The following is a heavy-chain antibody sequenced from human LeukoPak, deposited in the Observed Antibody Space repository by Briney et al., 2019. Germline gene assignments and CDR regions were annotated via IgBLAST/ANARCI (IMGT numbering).Heavy chain of an antibody. CDR3: ASPGELLWFGESLDY. CDR1: GYTFTGYY. J-gene: IGHJ4*02. CDR2: INPNSGGT. V-gene: IGHV1-2*02. Sequence: ASVKVSCKASGYTFTGYYMHWVRQSPGQRLEWMRWINPNSGGTNYAQKFQGRVTMTRDTSISTAYMELSRLRSDDTAVYYCASPGELLWFGESLDYWGQGTLVTVSS. D-gene: IGHD3-10*01.